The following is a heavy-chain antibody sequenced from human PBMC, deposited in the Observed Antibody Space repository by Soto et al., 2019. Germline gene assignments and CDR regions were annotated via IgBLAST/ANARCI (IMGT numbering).Heavy chain of an antibody. CDR2: IYYSGST. D-gene: IGHD3-22*01. CDR3: ARDYKDPHPQSSGSPGGIDY. Sequence: QVQLQESGPGLVKPSETLSLTCTVSGDSVSSGSYYWSWIRQPPGKGLEWIGYIYYSGSTNYNPSLKSRVTISVDTSKNQFSLKLSSVTAADTAVYYCARDYKDPHPQSSGSPGGIDYWGQGTLVTVSS. J-gene: IGHJ4*02. V-gene: IGHV4-61*01. CDR1: GDSVSSGSYY.